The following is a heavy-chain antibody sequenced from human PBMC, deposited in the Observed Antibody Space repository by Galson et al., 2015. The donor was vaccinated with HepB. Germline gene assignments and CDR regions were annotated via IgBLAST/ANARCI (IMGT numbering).Heavy chain of an antibody. D-gene: IGHD2-21*01. V-gene: IGHV4-39*07. J-gene: IGHJ4*02. CDR2: IHHSGST. Sequence: SETLSLTCTVSGDSISSGNYYWGWIRQPPGKGLEWIGSIHHSGSTYSNPSLQSRVTISVDMSKNQFSLKLTSVTAADTAVYYCARERASGVQGPYYFDFWGQGTLVTVSS. CDR1: GDSISSGNYY. CDR3: ARERASGVQGPYYFDF.